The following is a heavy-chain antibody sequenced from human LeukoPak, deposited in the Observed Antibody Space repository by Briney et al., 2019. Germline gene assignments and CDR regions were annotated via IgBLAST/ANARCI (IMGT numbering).Heavy chain of an antibody. CDR2: IYYSGST. CDR1: GGSISSTSNY. CDR3: ARYCTSTTCILRGFDY. J-gene: IGHJ4*02. Sequence: SETLSLTCSVSGGSISSTSNYWGWIRQPPGTGLEWIGSIYYSGSTYYNPSLKSRVTISVDTSKNQFSLKLSSVTAADTAVYYCARYCTSTTCILRGFDYWGQGTLVTVSS. D-gene: IGHD2-2*01. V-gene: IGHV4-39*01.